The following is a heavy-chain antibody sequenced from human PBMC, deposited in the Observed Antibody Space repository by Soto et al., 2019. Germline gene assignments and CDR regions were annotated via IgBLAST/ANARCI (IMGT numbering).Heavy chain of an antibody. J-gene: IGHJ4*02. V-gene: IGHV5-51*01. Sequence: GESLKISCKGSGYYFTSYWIAWVRQMPGKGLEWMGIIYPGDSDTRYSPSFQGQVTISVDKSISTAYLQWSSLKASDTAMYYCARLLSGWTSHFDHWGQGTLVTVSS. CDR3: ARLLSGWTSHFDH. D-gene: IGHD6-19*01. CDR2: IYPGDSDT. CDR1: GYYFTSYW.